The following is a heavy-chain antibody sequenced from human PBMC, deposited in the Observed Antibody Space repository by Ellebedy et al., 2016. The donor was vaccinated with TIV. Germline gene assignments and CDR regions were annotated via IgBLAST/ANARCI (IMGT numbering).Heavy chain of an antibody. Sequence: ASVKVSCXASGYTFTGYYMHWVRQAPGQGLEWMGWINPNSGGTNYAQKFQGRVTMTRDTSISTAYMELSRLRSDDTAVYYCARMSVPRYCSSTSCLRNPTYYFDYWGQGTLVTVSS. CDR1: GYTFTGYY. CDR3: ARMSVPRYCSSTSCLRNPTYYFDY. V-gene: IGHV1-2*02. CDR2: INPNSGGT. J-gene: IGHJ4*02. D-gene: IGHD2-2*01.